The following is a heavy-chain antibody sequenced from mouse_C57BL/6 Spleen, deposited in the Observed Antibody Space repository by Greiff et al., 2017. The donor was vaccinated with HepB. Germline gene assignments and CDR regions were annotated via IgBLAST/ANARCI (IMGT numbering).Heavy chain of an antibody. V-gene: IGHV1-69*01. CDR3: ARMILIRGAMDY. CDR1: GYTFTSYW. D-gene: IGHD1-1*01. CDR2: IDPSDSYT. J-gene: IGHJ4*01. Sequence: QVQLQQPGAELVMPGASVKLSCKASGYTFTSYWMHWVKQRPGQGLEWIGEIDPSDSYTNYNQKFKGKSTLTADKSSSTAYLQHSSLTSEDAAGYYCARMILIRGAMDYWGQGTSVTVAS.